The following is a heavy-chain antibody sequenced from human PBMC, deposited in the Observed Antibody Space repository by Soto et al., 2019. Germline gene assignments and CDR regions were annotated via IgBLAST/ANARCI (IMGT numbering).Heavy chain of an antibody. V-gene: IGHV4-59*01. CDR3: ASSAQTYYYDSSGYYRLDY. Sequence: ETLSLTCTVSGGSISSYYWSWIRQPPGKGLEWIGYIYYSGSTNYNPSLKGRVTISVDTSKNQFSLKLSSVTAADTAVYYCASSAQTYYYDSSGYYRLDYWGQGTLVTVSS. CDR1: GGSISSYY. CDR2: IYYSGST. D-gene: IGHD3-22*01. J-gene: IGHJ4*02.